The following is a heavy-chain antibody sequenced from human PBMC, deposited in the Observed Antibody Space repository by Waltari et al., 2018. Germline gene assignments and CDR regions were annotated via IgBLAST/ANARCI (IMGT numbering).Heavy chain of an antibody. CDR3: ARGGSSGWYGGDWFDP. CDR2: INHSGST. D-gene: IGHD6-19*01. J-gene: IGHJ5*02. Sequence: QVQLQQWGAGLLKPSETLSLTCSVYGWSFSGYYWSLIRHPPGKGLEWIGEINHSGSTNYNPSLKSRVTISVDTSKNQCYRKLSSVTAADTAVYYCARGGSSGWYGGDWFDPWGQGTLVTVSS. CDR1: GWSFSGYY. V-gene: IGHV4-34*01.